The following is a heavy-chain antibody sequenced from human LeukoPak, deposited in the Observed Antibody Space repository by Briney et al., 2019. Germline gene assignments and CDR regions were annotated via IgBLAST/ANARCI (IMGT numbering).Heavy chain of an antibody. V-gene: IGHV3-74*01. CDR3: ARISSGWSRDY. D-gene: IGHD6-19*01. CDR1: GFTFSSYW. CDR2: INSDGSST. Sequence: GGSLRLSCAASGFTFSSYWMHWVRQAPGKGLVWVSRINSDGSSTSYADYVKGRFTISRDNAKNTLYLQMNSLRAEDTAVYYCARISSGWSRDYWGQGTLVTVSS. J-gene: IGHJ4*02.